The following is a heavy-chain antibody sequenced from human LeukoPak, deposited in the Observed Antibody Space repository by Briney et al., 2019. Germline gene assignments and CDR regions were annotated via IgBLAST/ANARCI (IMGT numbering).Heavy chain of an antibody. Sequence: SETLSLTCTVSGVSASNYYWNWMRQSPGKGLEWIGYCHHSGTTNYNPSLSSRVTMSVDTSKSQFSLKLSSVSAADTAVYYCARGPTTRHANWGQGTLVTVSS. CDR3: ARGPTTRHAN. CDR1: GVSASNYY. CDR2: CHHSGTT. J-gene: IGHJ4*02. D-gene: IGHD1-26*01. V-gene: IGHV4-59*02.